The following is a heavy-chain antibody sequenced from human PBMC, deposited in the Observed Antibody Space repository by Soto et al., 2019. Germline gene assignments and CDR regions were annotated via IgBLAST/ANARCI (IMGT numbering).Heavy chain of an antibody. CDR3: AKDAVFFGVSAFDI. CDR2: MSYDGITK. D-gene: IGHD3-3*01. J-gene: IGHJ3*02. CDR1: GFTFSSYG. Sequence: SGGSLRLSXAASGFTFSSYGMHWVRQAPGKGLEWVALMSYDGITKYYGDPVKGRFTVSRDNSKNTLYLQMNSLRVEDTAIYYCAKDAVFFGVSAFDIWGQGTMVTVSS. V-gene: IGHV3-30*18.